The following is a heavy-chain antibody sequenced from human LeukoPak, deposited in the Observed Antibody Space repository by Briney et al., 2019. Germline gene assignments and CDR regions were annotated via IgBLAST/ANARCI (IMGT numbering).Heavy chain of an antibody. CDR3: AKSRPNWYFDL. V-gene: IGHV3-30*02. J-gene: IGHJ2*01. CDR2: IRDDGNNE. Sequence: PGGSLRLSCAASGFTFSSYSMNWVRQAPGKGLEWVTFIRDDGNNEYYGDSVKGRFTVSRDNSKNTLYLQMNTLKTEDTAVYYCAKSRPNWYFDLWGRGTLVTVSS. CDR1: GFTFSSYS.